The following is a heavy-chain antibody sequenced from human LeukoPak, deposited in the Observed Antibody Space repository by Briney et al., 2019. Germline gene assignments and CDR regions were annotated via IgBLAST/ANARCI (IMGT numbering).Heavy chain of an antibody. CDR1: GFTFSSYW. D-gene: IGHD6-25*01. V-gene: IGHV3-74*01. J-gene: IGHJ3*02. Sequence: GGSLRLSCAASGFTFSSYWMHWVRQAPGKGLVWVSRINSDGSGTSYADSVKGQFTISRDNAKNTLYLQMNSLRAEDTAVYYCARRSAAKDAFDIWGQGTMVTVSS. CDR3: ARRSAAKDAFDI. CDR2: INSDGSGT.